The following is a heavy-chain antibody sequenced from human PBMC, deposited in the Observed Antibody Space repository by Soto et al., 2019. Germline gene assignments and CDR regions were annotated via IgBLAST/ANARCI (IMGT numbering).Heavy chain of an antibody. CDR1: GFTFSSYA. CDR2: ISGSGGST. CDR3: AKDGLGVSGYDSRPDY. D-gene: IGHD5-12*01. V-gene: IGHV3-23*01. Sequence: GGSLRLSCAASGFTFSSYAMSWVRQAPGKGLEWVSAISGSGGSTYYADSVKGRFTISRDNSKNTLYLQMNSLRAEDTAVYYCAKDGLGVSGYDSRPDYWGQGTLVTVSS. J-gene: IGHJ4*02.